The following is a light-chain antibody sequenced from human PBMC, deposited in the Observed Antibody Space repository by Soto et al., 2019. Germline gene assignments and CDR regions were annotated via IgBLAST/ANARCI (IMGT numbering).Light chain of an antibody. CDR2: EVN. Sequence: SALTQPASLSGSPGQSITISCTGTSSDIGAYDYVSWFQQHPGKAPKLMISEVNNRPSGVSNRFSGSKSGNTAYLTISGLQVEDEAEYYCASWDDSLSGYVFGTGTKVTVL. CDR3: ASWDDSLSGYV. CDR1: SSDIGAYDY. J-gene: IGLJ1*01. V-gene: IGLV2-14*01.